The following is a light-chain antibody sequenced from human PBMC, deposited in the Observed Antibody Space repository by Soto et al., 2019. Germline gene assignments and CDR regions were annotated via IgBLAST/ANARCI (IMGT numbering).Light chain of an antibody. J-gene: IGKJ1*01. V-gene: IGKV3-15*01. CDR3: QQYNNWPRT. CDR2: GAS. Sequence: EIVMTQSPATLSVSPGERATLSCRASQSVSSSLAWYQQTPGQAPRLVIYGASTRATGIPARFSGSGSGTEFTLTISRLQSEDFAVYYCQQYNNWPRTFGQGTKVEIK. CDR1: QSVSSS.